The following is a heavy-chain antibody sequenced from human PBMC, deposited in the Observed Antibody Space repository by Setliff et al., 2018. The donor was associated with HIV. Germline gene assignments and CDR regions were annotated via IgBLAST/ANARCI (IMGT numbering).Heavy chain of an antibody. J-gene: IGHJ5*02. CDR3: ARDRRWFDP. Sequence: PSETLSLTCTVSGGSISSGSYYWSWIRQPPGKGLEWIGYIYYSGSTNYNPSLKSRVTISVDTSKNQFSLKLSSVTAADTAVYYCARDRRWFDPWGQGALVTAPQ. CDR1: GGSISSGSYY. CDR2: IYYSGST. V-gene: IGHV4-61*01.